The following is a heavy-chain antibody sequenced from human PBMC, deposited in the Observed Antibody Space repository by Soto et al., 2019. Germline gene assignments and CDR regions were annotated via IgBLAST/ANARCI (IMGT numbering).Heavy chain of an antibody. J-gene: IGHJ6*02. Sequence: TLSLTCAVSGYSISSGYYWGWIRQPPGKGLEWIGTIYHSGSTYYNPSLKSRVTISVDTSKNQFSLKVNSVTAADTAVYYCARALYCSGGSCSPLRGMDVWGLGTTVTV. V-gene: IGHV4-38-2*01. CDR3: ARALYCSGGSCSPLRGMDV. CDR1: GYSISSGYY. CDR2: IYHSGST. D-gene: IGHD2-15*01.